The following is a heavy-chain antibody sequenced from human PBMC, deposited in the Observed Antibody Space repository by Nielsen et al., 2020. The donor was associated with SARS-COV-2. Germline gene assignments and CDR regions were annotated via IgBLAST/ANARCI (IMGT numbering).Heavy chain of an antibody. V-gene: IGHV3-7*01. Sequence: GESLKISCAASGFTFSSYWMSWVRQAPGKGLEWVANIKQDGSEKYYVDSVKGRFTISRDNAKNSLYLQMNSLRAEDTAVYYCARVSCSSTSCYGERYYYYYMDVWGKGTTVTVSS. CDR3: ARVSCSSTSCYGERYYYYYMDV. CDR2: IKQDGSEK. J-gene: IGHJ6*03. CDR1: GFTFSSYW. D-gene: IGHD2-2*01.